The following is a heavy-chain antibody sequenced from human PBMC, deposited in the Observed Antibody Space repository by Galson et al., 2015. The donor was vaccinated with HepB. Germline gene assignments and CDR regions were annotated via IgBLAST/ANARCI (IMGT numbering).Heavy chain of an antibody. J-gene: IGHJ5*02. Sequence: SLRLSCAASGFTFSNSWMSWVRQAPGKGLECVANINQNGSAEYSVDSVKGRFTISRDNAKNSLYLQMNSLGAEDTAVYYCARRTYYYASGIYGWFDPWGQGTLVTVSS. CDR1: GFTFSNSW. D-gene: IGHD3-10*01. CDR2: INQNGSAE. V-gene: IGHV3-7*01. CDR3: ARRTYYYASGIYGWFDP.